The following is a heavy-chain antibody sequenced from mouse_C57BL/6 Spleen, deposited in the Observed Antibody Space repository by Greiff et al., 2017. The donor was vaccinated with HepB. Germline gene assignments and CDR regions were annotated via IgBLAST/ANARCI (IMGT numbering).Heavy chain of an antibody. CDR1: GYTFTDYN. Sequence: VQLKQSGPELVKPGASVKMSCKASGYTFTDYNMHWVKQSHGKSLEWIGYINPNNGGTSYNQKFKGKATLTVNKSSSTAYMELRSLTSEDSAVYYCARDKNYYGHLAYWGQGTLVTVSA. J-gene: IGHJ3*01. CDR2: INPNNGGT. D-gene: IGHD1-1*01. V-gene: IGHV1-22*01. CDR3: ARDKNYYGHLAY.